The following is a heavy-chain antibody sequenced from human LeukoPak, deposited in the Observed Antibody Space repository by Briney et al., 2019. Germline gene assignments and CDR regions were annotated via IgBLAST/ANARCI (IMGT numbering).Heavy chain of an antibody. D-gene: IGHD2-2*01. V-gene: IGHV5-51*01. CDR2: IYPGDSDT. J-gene: IGHJ5*02. CDR3: ARPGYCSSTSCSNWFDP. CDR1: GYSFTSYW. Sequence: GESLKISCKGSGYSFTSYWIGWVRQMPGKGLEWMGIIYPGDSDTRYSPSFQGQVTISADKSISTAYLQWSSLKAPDTAMYYCARPGYCSSTSCSNWFDPWGQGTLVTVSS.